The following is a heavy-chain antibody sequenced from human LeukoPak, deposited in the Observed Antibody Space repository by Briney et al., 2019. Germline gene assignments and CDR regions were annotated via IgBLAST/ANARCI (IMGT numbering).Heavy chain of an antibody. D-gene: IGHD6-13*01. J-gene: IGHJ4*02. Sequence: GGSLRLSCVVSGLTFSSYSMRWVRQAPGKGLDWVSGISASGGDTWYPDSVKGRFTISRDNSKNTLFLQMSSLRVEDKAMYYCGKDAAGPEYWGQGTLVTVSS. CDR1: GLTFSSYS. V-gene: IGHV3-23*01. CDR2: ISASGGDT. CDR3: GKDAAGPEY.